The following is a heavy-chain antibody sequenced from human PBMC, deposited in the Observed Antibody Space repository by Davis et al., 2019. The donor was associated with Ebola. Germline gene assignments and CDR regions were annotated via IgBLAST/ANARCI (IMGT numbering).Heavy chain of an antibody. CDR2: IKQDGSEK. D-gene: IGHD2/OR15-2a*01. Sequence: GESLKISCAASGFTFSSYWMSWVRQAPGKGLEWVANIKQDGSEKYYVDSVKGRFTISRDNAKNSLYLQMNSLRAEDTAVYYCAREREYIDYWGQGTLVTVSS. V-gene: IGHV3-7*03. J-gene: IGHJ4*02. CDR1: GFTFSSYW. CDR3: AREREYIDY.